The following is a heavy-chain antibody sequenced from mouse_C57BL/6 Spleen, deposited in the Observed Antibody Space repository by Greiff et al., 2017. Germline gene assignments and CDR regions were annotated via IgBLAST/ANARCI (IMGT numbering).Heavy chain of an antibody. CDR2: IDPETGGT. D-gene: IGHD2-4*01. CDR1: GYTFTDYE. CDR3: TRDYDEGAMDY. Sequence: VQLQQSGAELVRPGASVTLSCKASGYTFTDYEMHWVKQTPVHGLEWIGAIDPETGGTAYNQKFKGKAILTADKSSSTAYMELRSLTSEDSAVYYGTRDYDEGAMDYWGQGTSVTVSA. V-gene: IGHV1-15*01. J-gene: IGHJ4*01.